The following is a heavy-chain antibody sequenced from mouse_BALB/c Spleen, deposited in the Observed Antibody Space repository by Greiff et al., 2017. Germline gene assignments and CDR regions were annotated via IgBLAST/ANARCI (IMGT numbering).Heavy chain of an antibody. CDR3: AREYYGSSPAWFAY. D-gene: IGHD1-1*01. J-gene: IGHJ3*01. V-gene: IGHV14-1*02. Sequence: VQLQQSGAELVRPGALVKLSCKASGFNIKDYYMHWVKQRPEQGLEWIGWIDPENGNTIYDPKFQGKASITSDTSSNTAYLQLSSLTSEDTAVYYCAREYYGSSPAWFAYWGQGTLVTVSA. CDR1: GFNIKDYY. CDR2: IDPENGNT.